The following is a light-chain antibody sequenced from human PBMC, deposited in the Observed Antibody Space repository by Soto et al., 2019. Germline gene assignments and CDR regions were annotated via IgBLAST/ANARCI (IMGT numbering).Light chain of an antibody. J-gene: IGLJ1*01. CDR3: RSYTTSSNYV. CDR1: SSDVGSYNF. Sequence: QSALSQPASVSGSPGQSITISCTGTSSDVGSYNFVSWYQQLPGKAPKLMIYEVSSRPSGVSNRFSGSKSGNTASLTIPGLQAEDEADYYCRSYTTSSNYVFGSGTKVTVL. V-gene: IGLV2-14*01. CDR2: EVS.